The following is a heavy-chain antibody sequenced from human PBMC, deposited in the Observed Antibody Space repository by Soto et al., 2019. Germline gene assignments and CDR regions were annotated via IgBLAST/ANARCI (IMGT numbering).Heavy chain of an antibody. CDR1: GFIFSNFA. D-gene: IGHD3-10*01. Sequence: PGGSLRLSCAASGFIFSNFAMYWVRRAPGKGLEWVSSIRQSGDRSSYADSAKGRFTISRDNSKNTLYLQMNSLRLDDTAVYYCVTAVRTRLDNWGPGTLVTVSS. CDR2: IRQSGDRS. V-gene: IGHV3-23*01. J-gene: IGHJ4*02. CDR3: VTAVRTRLDN.